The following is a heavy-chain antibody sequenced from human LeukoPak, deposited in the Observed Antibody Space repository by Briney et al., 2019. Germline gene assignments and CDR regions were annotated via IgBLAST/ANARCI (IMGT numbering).Heavy chain of an antibody. CDR1: GYTFTSYD. J-gene: IGHJ4*02. Sequence: ASVKVSCKASGYTFTSYDINWVRQATGQGLEWMGWMNPNSGNTGYAQKFQGRVTMTRNTSISTAYMELSSLRSEDTAVYYCARGRSRGIVVVSAAENFDYWGQGTLVTVSS. V-gene: IGHV1-8*01. CDR2: MNPNSGNT. D-gene: IGHD2-2*01. CDR3: ARGRSRGIVVVSAAENFDY.